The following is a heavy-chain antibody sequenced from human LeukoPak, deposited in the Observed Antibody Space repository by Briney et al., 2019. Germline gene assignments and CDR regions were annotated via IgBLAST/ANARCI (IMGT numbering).Heavy chain of an antibody. CDR3: ARVPYSSSPLDY. J-gene: IGHJ4*02. Sequence: SQTLSLTCTVSGGSISSGGYYWSWIRQPPGKGLEWIGYIYHSGSTYYNPSLKSRVTISVDRSKNQFSLKLSFVTAADTAVYYCARVPYSSSPLDYWGQGTLVTVSS. CDR1: GGSISSGGYY. D-gene: IGHD6-6*01. V-gene: IGHV4-30-2*01. CDR2: IYHSGST.